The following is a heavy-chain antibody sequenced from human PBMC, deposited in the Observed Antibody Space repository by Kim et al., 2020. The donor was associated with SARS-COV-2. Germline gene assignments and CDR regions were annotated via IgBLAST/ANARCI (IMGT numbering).Heavy chain of an antibody. CDR3: ARGSSLTIFGVVGWFDP. D-gene: IGHD3-3*01. J-gene: IGHJ5*02. Sequence: PKSRVTLQVDPSKNQFSLKLSSVTAADTAVYYCARGSSLTIFGVVGWFDPWGQGTLVTVSS. V-gene: IGHV4-59*09.